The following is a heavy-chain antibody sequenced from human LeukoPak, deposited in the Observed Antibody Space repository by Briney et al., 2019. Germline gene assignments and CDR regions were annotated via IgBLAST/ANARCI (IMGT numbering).Heavy chain of an antibody. D-gene: IGHD4-17*01. V-gene: IGHV4-34*01. CDR3: ARLPTH. Sequence: PSETLSLTCAVYGGSFSGYYWSWIRQPPGKGLEWIGEINHSGSTNYNPSLKSRVTISVDTSKTHFSLKLNSVTAADTAVYYCARLPTHWGQGILVTVSS. CDR1: GGSFSGYY. CDR2: INHSGST. J-gene: IGHJ4*02.